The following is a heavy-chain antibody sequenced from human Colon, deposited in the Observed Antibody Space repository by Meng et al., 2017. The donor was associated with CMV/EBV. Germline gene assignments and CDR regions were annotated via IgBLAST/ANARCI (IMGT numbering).Heavy chain of an antibody. V-gene: IGHV1-2*02. J-gene: IGHJ4*02. D-gene: IGHD5/OR15-5a*01. CDR2: MNPNSGDT. CDR1: GYPFTIHY. CDR3: ATLSIYDSTISDF. Sequence: ASVKVSCKTSGYPFTIHYIHWVRQAPGRGLEWMGWMNPNSGDTNYAQKLQDRDEMTRDKTINKAYLDLTSLRSAVTAVYYCATLSIYDSTISDFWGQGTLVTVSS.